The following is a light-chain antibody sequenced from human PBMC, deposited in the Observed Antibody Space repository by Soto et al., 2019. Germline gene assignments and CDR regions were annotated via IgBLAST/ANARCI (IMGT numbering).Light chain of an antibody. V-gene: IGKV1-9*01. CDR2: AAS. CDR1: QGISSY. J-gene: IGKJ1*01. Sequence: DIQLTQSPSFLSASVGDRVTITCRASQGISSYLAWYQQKPGKAPELLIYAASTLQSGVPSRFSGSGSGTDFTLTISSLQPEDSATHYCQQLNTYPPWTFGQGTKVEIK. CDR3: QQLNTYPPWT.